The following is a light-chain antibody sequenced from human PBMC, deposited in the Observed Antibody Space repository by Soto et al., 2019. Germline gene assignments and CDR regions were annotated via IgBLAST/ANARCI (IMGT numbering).Light chain of an antibody. CDR3: QQYNNWSGLT. J-gene: IGKJ4*01. CDR2: DAS. CDR1: QSNSRW. Sequence: DIQMTQSPSTLSASVGDRVTITCRASQSNSRWLAWYQQKPGKAPKLLIYDASSLESGVPSRFSGSGSGTEFTLTISSLEPDDFATYYCQQYNNWSGLTFGGGTKVEI. V-gene: IGKV1-5*01.